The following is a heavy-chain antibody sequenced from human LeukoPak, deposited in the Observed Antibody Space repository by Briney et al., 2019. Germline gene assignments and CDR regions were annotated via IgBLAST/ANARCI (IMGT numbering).Heavy chain of an antibody. CDR3: ATQDDAFDI. CDR2: IYPGDSDT. V-gene: IGHV5-51*01. J-gene: IGHJ3*02. Sequence: KYGESLKISCKGSGYSFTTYWIAWVRQMPGKGLGWMGIIYPGDSDTRYSPSFQGQVTISADKSISTAYLQWSSLKASDTAMYYCATQDDAFDIWGQGTMVTVSS. CDR1: GYSFTTYW.